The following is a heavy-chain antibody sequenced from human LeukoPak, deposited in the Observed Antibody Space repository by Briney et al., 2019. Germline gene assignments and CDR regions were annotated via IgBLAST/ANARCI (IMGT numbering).Heavy chain of an antibody. CDR1: GFTFSNYA. V-gene: IGHV3-30*09. J-gene: IGHJ5*02. Sequence: GGSLRLSCAASGFTFSNYAMHWVRQAPGKGLEWVAIISYDGSNRYYADSVRGRFAISRDNSRKTLYLQMNSLRAEDTAVYYCASRHSSGLFDPWGQGTLVTVSS. CDR3: ASRHSSGLFDP. D-gene: IGHD6-19*01. CDR2: ISYDGSNR.